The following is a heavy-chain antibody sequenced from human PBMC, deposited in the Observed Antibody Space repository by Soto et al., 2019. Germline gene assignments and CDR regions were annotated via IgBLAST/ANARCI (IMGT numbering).Heavy chain of an antibody. J-gene: IGHJ4*02. Sequence: EVQLLESGGGLVQPGGSLRLSCAASGFTFSSYAMNWVRQAPGKGLEWVSTISFSGVNRHYADSVKGRFTISRDNSKNTLYLQMNSLRAEDPAIYYCAKVGSGSYSAHFWGQGPLVTVSS. V-gene: IGHV3-23*01. CDR2: ISFSGVNR. CDR1: GFTFSSYA. CDR3: AKVGSGSYSAHF. D-gene: IGHD3-10*01.